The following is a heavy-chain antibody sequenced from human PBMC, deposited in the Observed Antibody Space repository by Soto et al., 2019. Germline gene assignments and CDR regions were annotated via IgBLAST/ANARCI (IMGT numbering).Heavy chain of an antibody. CDR2: INAANGNA. J-gene: IGHJ3*02. CDR1: GYTISTYS. Sequence: ASVKVSCKASGYTISTYSIHWVRQAPGQRLQWMGWINAANGNARYSEKVQGWVTMTRDTSISTAYMELSRLRSDDTAVYYCARGHKSCDAFDIWGQGTMVTVSS. CDR3: ARGHKSCDAFDI. V-gene: IGHV1-3*01.